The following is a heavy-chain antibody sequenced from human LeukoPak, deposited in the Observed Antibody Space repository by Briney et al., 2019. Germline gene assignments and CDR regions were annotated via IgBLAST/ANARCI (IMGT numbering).Heavy chain of an antibody. V-gene: IGHV4-30-4*08. CDR1: GGSISSGDYY. D-gene: IGHD2-2*01. Sequence: SQTLSLTCTVSGGSISSGDYYWSWIRQPPGKGLEWIGYIYYSGSTYYDPSLKSRVTISVDTSKNQFSLKLSSVTATDTAVYYCARAVRYCSSTSCYPTPYYFDYWGQGTLVTVSS. J-gene: IGHJ4*02. CDR2: IYYSGST. CDR3: ARAVRYCSSTSCYPTPYYFDY.